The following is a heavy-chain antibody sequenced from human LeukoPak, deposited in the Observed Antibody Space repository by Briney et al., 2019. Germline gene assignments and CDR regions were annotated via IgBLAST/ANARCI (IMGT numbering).Heavy chain of an antibody. V-gene: IGHV3-9*01. J-gene: IGHJ5*02. CDR1: GFTFDDYA. D-gene: IGHD3-3*01. CDR2: ISWNSGSI. CDR3: AKESLEWLSGFDP. Sequence: GRSLRLSCAASGFTFDDYAMHWVRQAPGKGLEWVPGISWNSGSIGYADSVKGRFTISRDNAKNSLYLQMNSLRAEDTALYYCAKESLEWLSGFDPWGQGTLVTVSS.